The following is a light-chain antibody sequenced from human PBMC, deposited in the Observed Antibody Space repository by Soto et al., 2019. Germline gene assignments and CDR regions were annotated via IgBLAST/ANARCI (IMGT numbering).Light chain of an antibody. CDR2: GAS. CDR1: ECVSTSY. J-gene: IGKJ5*01. Sequence: EIVLTQSPVPMSLSPGERATLSCRASECVSTSYLAWYQQKPGQLPGLLIYGASSRASGIPDRFSGSGSGTDFTLTISRLEPEDFAVYYCQHHGGSPITFGQGTRLENK. V-gene: IGKV3-20*01. CDR3: QHHGGSPIT.